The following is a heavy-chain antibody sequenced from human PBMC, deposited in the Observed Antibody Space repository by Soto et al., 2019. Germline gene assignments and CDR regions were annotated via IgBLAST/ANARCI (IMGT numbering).Heavy chain of an antibody. J-gene: IGHJ4*02. CDR3: ARDFHGDPSY. D-gene: IGHD4-17*01. V-gene: IGHV1-18*01. Sequence: QVKLVQSGAEVKKPGASVKVSCKASGYTFTSYGISWVRQAPGQGLEWMGWISAYNGNTNYAQKLQGRVTMTTDTPRSPANMERRSLSSDDTAVYYCARDFHGDPSYWARGTLSTVPP. CDR2: ISAYNGNT. CDR1: GYTFTSYG.